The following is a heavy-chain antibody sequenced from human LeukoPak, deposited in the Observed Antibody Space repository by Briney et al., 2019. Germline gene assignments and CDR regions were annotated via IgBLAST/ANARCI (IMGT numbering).Heavy chain of an antibody. CDR2: INHSGST. CDR1: GGSFSGYY. J-gene: IGHJ6*03. D-gene: IGHD3-22*01. V-gene: IGHV4-34*01. CDR3: ARKRSSGYHYYYYYMDV. Sequence: SETLSLTCAVYGGSFSGYYWSWIRQPPGKGLEWIGEINHSGSTDYNPSLKSRVTISVDTSKNQFSLKLSSVTAADTAVYYCARKRSSGYHYYYYYMDVWGKGTTVTVSS.